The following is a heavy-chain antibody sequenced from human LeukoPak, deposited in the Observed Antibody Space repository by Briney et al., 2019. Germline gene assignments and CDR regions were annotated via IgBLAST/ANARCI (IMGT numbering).Heavy chain of an antibody. V-gene: IGHV1-8*01. CDR2: MNPNSGNT. CDR3: ARGWRCSGGSCYSRYFDY. D-gene: IGHD2-15*01. Sequence: ASVKVSCKASGYTFTSYDINWVRQATGQGLEWMGWMNPNSGNTGYAQKFQGRVTMTRNTSISTAYMELSSLRSEDTAVYYCARGWRCSGGSCYSRYFDYWGQGTLVTVSS. J-gene: IGHJ4*02. CDR1: GYTFTSYD.